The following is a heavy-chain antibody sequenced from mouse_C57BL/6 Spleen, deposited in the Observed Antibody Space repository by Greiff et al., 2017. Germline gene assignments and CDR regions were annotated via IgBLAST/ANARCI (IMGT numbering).Heavy chain of an antibody. D-gene: IGHD1-1*01. CDR3: ARSDYYGSSLYYAMDY. V-gene: IGHV1-55*01. J-gene: IGHJ4*01. CDR1: GYTFTSYW. Sequence: QVQLQQPGAELVKPGASVKMSCKASGYTFTSYWITWVKQRPGQGLEWIGDIYPGSGSTNYNEKFKSKATLTVDTSSSTAYMQLSSLTSEDSAVYYGARSDYYGSSLYYAMDYWGQGTSVTVSS. CDR2: IYPGSGST.